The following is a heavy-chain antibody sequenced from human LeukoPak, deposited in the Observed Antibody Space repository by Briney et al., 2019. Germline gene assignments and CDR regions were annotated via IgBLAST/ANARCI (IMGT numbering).Heavy chain of an antibody. Sequence: GGSLRLSCAASGFTLSNYDMNWVRQAPGKGLEWVSSISTSSRHIYYKDSVRGRFTISRDDAKNSLYLEMNSLRAEDTAVYYCARADCSSSTCYLRRSWFDPWGQGTLVTVSS. CDR3: ARADCSSSTCYLRRSWFDP. D-gene: IGHD2-2*01. CDR2: ISTSSRHI. CDR1: GFTLSNYD. J-gene: IGHJ5*02. V-gene: IGHV3-21*01.